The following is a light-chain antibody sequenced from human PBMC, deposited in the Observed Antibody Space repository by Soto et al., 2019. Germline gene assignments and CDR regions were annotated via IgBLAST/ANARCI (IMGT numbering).Light chain of an antibody. CDR2: AAS. V-gene: IGKV1-27*01. CDR1: EGIINY. J-gene: IGKJ2*01. CDR3: QKYNSAAYT. Sequence: DIQMTQSPSSLSASVGDRVTITCRASEGIINYLAWYQQKPGKVPKLLIYAASTLQSGVPSRFSGSGSGTDFTLNISSLQPEDVATYVCQKYNSAAYTFGQGTKLEIK.